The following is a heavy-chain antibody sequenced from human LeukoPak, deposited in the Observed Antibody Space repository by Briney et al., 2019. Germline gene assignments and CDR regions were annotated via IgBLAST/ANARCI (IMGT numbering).Heavy chain of an antibody. J-gene: IGHJ6*03. CDR2: INPSSGGT. Sequence: VASVKVSCKTSGDTFTGYYMHWVRQAPGRGFEWLGWINPSSGGTKYAQKFQGRVTVTRDTSISTAYMDLTSLTSDDTAVYYCARGASYCTSTSCYTDFYYMDVWGKGTTVTVSS. CDR3: ARGASYCTSTSCYTDFYYMDV. V-gene: IGHV1-2*02. CDR1: GDTFTGYY. D-gene: IGHD2-2*02.